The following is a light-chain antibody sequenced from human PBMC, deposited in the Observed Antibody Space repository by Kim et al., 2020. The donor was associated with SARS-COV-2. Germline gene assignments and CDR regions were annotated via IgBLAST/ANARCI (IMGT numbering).Light chain of an antibody. CDR1: QSVSSY. J-gene: IGKJ5*01. CDR2: DAS. Sequence: PGERATRSCRARQSVSSYLAWYQQKPGQAPRLLIYDASNRATGIPARFSGSGSGTDFTLTISSLEPEDFVVYYCQQRSNWPPITFGQGTRLEIK. CDR3: QQRSNWPPIT. V-gene: IGKV3-11*01.